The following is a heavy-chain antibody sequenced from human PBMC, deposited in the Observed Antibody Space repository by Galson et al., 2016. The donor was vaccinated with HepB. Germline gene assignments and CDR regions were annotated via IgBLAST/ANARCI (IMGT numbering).Heavy chain of an antibody. D-gene: IGHD3-9*01. CDR2: ISYDGSNK. Sequence: SLRLSCAASGFTFSSYAMHWVRQAPGKGLEWVAVISYDGSNKYYADSVKGRFTISRDNSKNTLYLQMTSLRAEDTAVYYCARDRRRYFDWFVLWGQGTTVTVS. J-gene: IGHJ6*02. CDR3: ARDRRRYFDWFVL. CDR1: GFTFSSYA. V-gene: IGHV3-30-3*01.